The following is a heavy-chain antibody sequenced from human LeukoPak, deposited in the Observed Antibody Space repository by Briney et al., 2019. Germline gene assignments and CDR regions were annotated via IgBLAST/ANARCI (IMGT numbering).Heavy chain of an antibody. Sequence: GGSLRLSCAASGFTLSSYAMSWVRQAPGKGLEGVSAISGSGGSTYYAHPVKGRFTIYRDNSKNTLYLQMNGLRAEDTAVYDCAKDGTNPPVGATVAFDYWGQGTLVTVSS. J-gene: IGHJ4*02. CDR3: AKDGTNPPVGATVAFDY. CDR2: ISGSGGST. V-gene: IGHV3-23*01. CDR1: GFTLSSYA. D-gene: IGHD1-26*01.